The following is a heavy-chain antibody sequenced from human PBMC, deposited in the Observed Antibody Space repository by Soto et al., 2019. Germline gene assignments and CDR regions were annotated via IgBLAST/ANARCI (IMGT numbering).Heavy chain of an antibody. Sequence: QVHLVQSGAEVRKPGASVKVSCKASGYSFTSYGISWVRQAPGQGLEWMGWISTDNGNTNYAHNLQGRVSMTIDPSTSTAYMALWSLGSDATAVYYCARDAPDTSLFFYYYGMDVWSQGTTVTVSS. D-gene: IGHD2-21*01. CDR1: GYSFTSYG. CDR2: ISTDNGNT. V-gene: IGHV1-18*01. J-gene: IGHJ6*02. CDR3: ARDAPDTSLFFYYYGMDV.